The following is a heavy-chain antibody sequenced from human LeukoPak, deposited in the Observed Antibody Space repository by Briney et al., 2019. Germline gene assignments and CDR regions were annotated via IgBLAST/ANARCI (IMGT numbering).Heavy chain of an antibody. CDR2: IYGDGSFT. CDR1: GFTFSNFW. Sequence: GGSLRLSCAASGFTFSNFWMHWVRQAPGKGLVWVALIYGDGSFTRYADSVKGRFTISRDNAKNTVYLQMNSLRVEDTAVYYCARVYETSGYLYWGQGSLVTVSS. D-gene: IGHD3-22*01. V-gene: IGHV3-74*01. J-gene: IGHJ4*02. CDR3: ARVYETSGYLY.